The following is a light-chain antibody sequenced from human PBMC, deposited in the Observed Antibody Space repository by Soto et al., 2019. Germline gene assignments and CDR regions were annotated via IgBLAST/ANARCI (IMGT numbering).Light chain of an antibody. CDR1: SSDVGSYNL. Sequence: QSVLTQPASVSGSPGQSITISCTGTSSDVGSYNLVSWYQQQPGKAPKLMIYEVSKRPSGVSNRFSGFKSGNTASLTISGLQAEDEADYYCCSYAGSSTVVFGTGTKVTVL. J-gene: IGLJ1*01. CDR2: EVS. V-gene: IGLV2-23*02. CDR3: CSYAGSSTVV.